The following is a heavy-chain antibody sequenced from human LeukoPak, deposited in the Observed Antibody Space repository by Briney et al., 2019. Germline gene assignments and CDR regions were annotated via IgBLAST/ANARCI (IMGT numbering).Heavy chain of an antibody. CDR3: ARDDSSGYYLNYFDY. CDR1: GFTFSSYE. CDR2: IKQDGSEK. Sequence: AGGSLRLSCAASGFTFSSYEMNWVRQAPGKGLEWVANIKQDGSEKYYVDSVKGRFTISRDNAKNSLYLQMNSLRAEDTAVYYCARDDSSGYYLNYFDYWGQGTLVTVSS. V-gene: IGHV3-7*01. J-gene: IGHJ4*02. D-gene: IGHD3-22*01.